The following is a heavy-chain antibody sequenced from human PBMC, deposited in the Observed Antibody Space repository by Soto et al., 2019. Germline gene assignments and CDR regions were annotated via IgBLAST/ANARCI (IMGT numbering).Heavy chain of an antibody. D-gene: IGHD2-21*01. CDR1: GGSISSYY. V-gene: IGHV4-59*01. Sequence: PSETLSLTCTVSGGSISSYYWSRIRQPPGKGLEWIGYIYYSGSTNYNPSLKSRVTISVDTSKNQFSLKLSSVTAADTAVYYCARAVLRVSPFDYWGQGTLVTVSS. CDR3: ARAVLRVSPFDY. CDR2: IYYSGST. J-gene: IGHJ4*02.